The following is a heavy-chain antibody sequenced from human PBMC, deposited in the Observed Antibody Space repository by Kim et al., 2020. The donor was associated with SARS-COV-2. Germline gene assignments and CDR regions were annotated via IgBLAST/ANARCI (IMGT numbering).Heavy chain of an antibody. CDR3: ARGAHYYYYYGMDV. CDR1: GGSFSGFY. CDR2: INHSGST. Sequence: SETLSLTCAVYGGSFSGFYWSWIRQPPGKGLEWIGEINHSGSTNYNPSLKSRVTISVDTSKNQFSLKLSSVTAADTAVYYCARGAHYYYYYGMDVWGQGTTVTVSS. J-gene: IGHJ6*02. V-gene: IGHV4-34*01.